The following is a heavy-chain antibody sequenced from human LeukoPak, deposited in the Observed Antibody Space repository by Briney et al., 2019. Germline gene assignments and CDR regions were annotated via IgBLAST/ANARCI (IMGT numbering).Heavy chain of an antibody. V-gene: IGHV3-7*01. J-gene: IGHJ4*02. Sequence: GGSLRLSCAASGVTLSTYAMSWVRQAPGKGLECVANIKEDGREKYYVDSVKGRFTISRDNAKNSLYLQMSSLRAEDTAVYYCARGGRPDYWGQGTLVTVSS. CDR1: GVTLSTYA. CDR3: ARGGRPDY. CDR2: IKEDGREK. D-gene: IGHD3-10*01.